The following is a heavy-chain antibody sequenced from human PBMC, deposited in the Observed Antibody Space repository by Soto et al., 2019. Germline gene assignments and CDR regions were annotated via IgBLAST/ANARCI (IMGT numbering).Heavy chain of an antibody. J-gene: IGHJ4*02. CDR3: ARDGGLGTKYFDC. Sequence: EVQLVESGGGLVQPGGSLRLSCVASGFIFNNYWMQWVRQAPGKGLVWVSRINSDGSSTTYADSVKGRFTISRDNAKNTLYLQMNSLRAEDTAVYYCARDGGLGTKYFDCWGQGTLVTVSS. D-gene: IGHD7-27*01. CDR2: INSDGSST. CDR1: GFIFNNYW. V-gene: IGHV3-74*01.